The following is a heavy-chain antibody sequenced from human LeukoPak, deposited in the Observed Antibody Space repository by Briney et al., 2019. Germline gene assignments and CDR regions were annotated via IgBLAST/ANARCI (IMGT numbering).Heavy chain of an antibody. CDR2: IYYSGST. V-gene: IGHV4-30-4*08. J-gene: IGHJ4*02. Sequence: NTSQTLSLTCTVSGGSISSGDYYWSWIRQPPGKGLEWIGYIYYSGSTYYNPSLKSRVTISVDTSKNQFSLKLSSVTAADTAVYYCVRDLSESYYFDYWGQGTLVTVSS. D-gene: IGHD2/OR15-2a*01. CDR1: GGSISSGDYY. CDR3: VRDLSESYYFDY.